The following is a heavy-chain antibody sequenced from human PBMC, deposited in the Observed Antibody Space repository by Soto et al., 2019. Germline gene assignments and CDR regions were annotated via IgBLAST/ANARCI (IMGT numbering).Heavy chain of an antibody. Sequence: EVQLLESGGGLVQPGGSLRLSCAASGFTFSSYAMSWVRQAPGKGLEWVSAISGSGGSTYYADSVKGRFTISRDNSKNTLYRQMNSLGAEDTAVYYCAKAKGTYGSEPNRAFDIWGQGTMVTVSS. CDR3: AKAKGTYGSEPNRAFDI. CDR1: GFTFSSYA. CDR2: ISGSGGST. D-gene: IGHD3-10*01. V-gene: IGHV3-23*01. J-gene: IGHJ3*02.